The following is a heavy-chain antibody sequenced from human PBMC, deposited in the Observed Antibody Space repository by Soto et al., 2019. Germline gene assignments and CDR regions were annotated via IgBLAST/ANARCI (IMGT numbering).Heavy chain of an antibody. V-gene: IGHV3-30-3*01. D-gene: IGHD5-18*01. J-gene: IGHJ2*01. CDR3: ARDPLWGTAMVLWYFDL. CDR1: GFTFSSYA. Sequence: QVQLVESGGGVVQPGRSLRLSCAASGFTFSSYAMHWVRQAPGKGLEWVAVISYDGSNKYYADSVKGRFTISRDNSKKALYMQMNSLRAEDTGVYYCARDPLWGTAMVLWYFDLWGRGTLVTVSS. CDR2: ISYDGSNK.